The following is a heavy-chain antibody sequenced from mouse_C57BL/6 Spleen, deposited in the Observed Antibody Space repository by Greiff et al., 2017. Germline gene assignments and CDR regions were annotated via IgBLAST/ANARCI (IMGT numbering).Heavy chain of an antibody. J-gene: IGHJ4*01. CDR2: IYPYNDGT. Sequence: VQLQQSGPELVKPGASVKMSCKASGYTFTSYVMHWVKQKPGQGLEWIGYIYPYNDGTKYNEKFKGKATLTSDNSSSTAYMELSSLTSEDSAVYYCARYYGSSYGYYAMDYWGQGTSVTVSS. CDR1: GYTFTSYV. CDR3: ARYYGSSYGYYAMDY. V-gene: IGHV1-14*01. D-gene: IGHD1-1*01.